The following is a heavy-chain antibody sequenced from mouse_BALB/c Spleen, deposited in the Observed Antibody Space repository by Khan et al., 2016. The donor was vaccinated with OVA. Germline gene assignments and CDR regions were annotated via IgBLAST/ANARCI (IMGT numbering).Heavy chain of an antibody. CDR2: ISSGGTT. CDR3: AREAYRYDEYYFDC. D-gene: IGHD2-14*01. Sequence: EVQLQESGGDLVKPGGSLKLSCAVSGFTFSSYVMSWVRQTPEKRLEWVASISSGGTTAYPDNVKGRFTISRDNVRNITYLQMSSLRSEDTAMYYCAREAYRYDEYYFDCWGQGTTLTVSS. J-gene: IGHJ2*01. CDR1: GFTFSSYV. V-gene: IGHV5-6-5*01.